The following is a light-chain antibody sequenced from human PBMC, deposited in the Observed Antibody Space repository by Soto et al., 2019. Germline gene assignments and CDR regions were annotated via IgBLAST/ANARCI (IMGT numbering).Light chain of an antibody. CDR3: QQYGSSPRT. CDR1: QSISSW. CDR2: KAS. Sequence: DIQMTQSPSTLSASVGDRVTITCRASQSISSWLAWYQQKPGKAPKILIYKASSLEGGVPSRFSGSGSGTEFTLTISRLEPEDFAVYYCQQYGSSPRTFGQGTKVEIK. V-gene: IGKV1-5*03. J-gene: IGKJ1*01.